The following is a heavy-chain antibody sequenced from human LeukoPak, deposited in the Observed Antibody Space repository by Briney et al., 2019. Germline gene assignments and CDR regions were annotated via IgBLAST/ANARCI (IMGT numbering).Heavy chain of an antibody. D-gene: IGHD1-26*01. CDR2: ISSDGRST. Sequence: GSLRLSCAASGFTFSSYWMHWVRQGPGKGLVWVSRISSDGRSTNYADSVKGRFTISRDNAKNTLFLQVNSLRADDTAVYYCARGRSGNYYDYWGQGTLVTVSS. V-gene: IGHV3-74*01. CDR1: GFTFSSYW. CDR3: ARGRSGNYYDY. J-gene: IGHJ4*02.